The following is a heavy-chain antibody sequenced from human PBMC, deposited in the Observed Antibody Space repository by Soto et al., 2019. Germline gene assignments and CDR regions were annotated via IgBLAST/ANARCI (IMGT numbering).Heavy chain of an antibody. CDR3: ARDLRGSCTTDECFYFDF. J-gene: IGHJ4*02. V-gene: IGHV1-18*04. CDR1: GFTLSSHG. Sequence: QVQLAQSGAEVKRPGASVRVSCKASGFTLSSHGISWVRQAPGQGLEWMRWIRGDNGDTNNAQKFQGRITMTTDTFTDTAYMELRSLRSDDTAVYYCARDLRGSCTTDECFYFDFWGQGTLVTVSS. D-gene: IGHD2-8*01. CDR2: IRGDNGDT.